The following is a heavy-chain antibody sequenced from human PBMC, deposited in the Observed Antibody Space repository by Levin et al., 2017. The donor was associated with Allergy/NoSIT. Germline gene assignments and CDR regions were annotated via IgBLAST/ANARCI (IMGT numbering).Heavy chain of an antibody. Sequence: PGGSLRLSCAASGFTFSNAWMSWVRQAPGKGLEWVGRIKSKTDGGTTDYAAPVKGRFTISRDDSKNTLYLQMNSLKTEDTAVYYCTTLNDYGDYGVWDWGQGTLVTVSS. CDR2: IKSKTDGGTT. V-gene: IGHV3-15*01. CDR3: TTLNDYGDYGVWD. CDR1: GFTFSNAW. J-gene: IGHJ4*02. D-gene: IGHD4-17*01.